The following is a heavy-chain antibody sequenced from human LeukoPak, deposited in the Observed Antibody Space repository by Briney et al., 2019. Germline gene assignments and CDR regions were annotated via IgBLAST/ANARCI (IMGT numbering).Heavy chain of an antibody. CDR1: GFTFSSYG. V-gene: IGHV3-33*06. D-gene: IGHD3-22*01. Sequence: PGGSLRLSCAASGFTFSSYGMHWVRQAPGKGLEWVAVIWYDGSNKYYADSVKGRFTISRDNSKNTLYLQMNSPRAEDTAVYYCAKDSYYDSSGYYRWGQGTLVTVPS. CDR3: AKDSYYDSSGYYR. J-gene: IGHJ4*02. CDR2: IWYDGSNK.